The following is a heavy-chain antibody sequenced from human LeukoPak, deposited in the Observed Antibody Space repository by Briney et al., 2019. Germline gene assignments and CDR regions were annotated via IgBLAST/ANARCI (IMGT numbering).Heavy chain of an antibody. Sequence: GGSLRLSCIGSGLTFSGFELNWVRQAPGKGLEWFAYIRHDGSLKTYADSMRGRFTISRDDAKNSVYLQMDSLRVEDTATYYCARRFRDWGRGILVTVSS. CDR1: GLTFSGFE. CDR2: IRHDGSLK. V-gene: IGHV3-48*03. CDR3: ARRFRD. J-gene: IGHJ4*02.